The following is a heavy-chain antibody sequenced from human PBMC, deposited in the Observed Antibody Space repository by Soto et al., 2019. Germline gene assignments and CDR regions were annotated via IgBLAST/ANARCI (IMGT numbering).Heavy chain of an antibody. J-gene: IGHJ4*02. CDR2: IRSKAYGGTT. Sequence: GGSLGLSCTASGFTFGDYAMSWFRQAPGKGLEWVGFIRSKAYGGTTEYAASVKGRFTISRDDSKSIAYLQMNSLKTEDTAVYYCTSLYCSGGSCSAKPFDYWGQGTLVTVSS. CDR1: GFTFGDYA. V-gene: IGHV3-49*03. D-gene: IGHD2-15*01. CDR3: TSLYCSGGSCSAKPFDY.